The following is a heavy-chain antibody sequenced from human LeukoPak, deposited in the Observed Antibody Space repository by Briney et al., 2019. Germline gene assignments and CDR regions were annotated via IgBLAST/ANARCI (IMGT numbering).Heavy chain of an antibody. V-gene: IGHV1-2*07. CDR2: INPNSGGT. CDR1: GYTFTGYY. Sequence: ASVKVSCKASGYTFTGYYMHWVRQAPGQGLEWMGWINPNSGGTNYAHKFQGRVTVTRDTSISTAYMELSRLRSDDTAVYYCARVRGSSSWYWFDPWGQGTLVTVSS. D-gene: IGHD6-13*01. CDR3: ARVRGSSSWYWFDP. J-gene: IGHJ5*02.